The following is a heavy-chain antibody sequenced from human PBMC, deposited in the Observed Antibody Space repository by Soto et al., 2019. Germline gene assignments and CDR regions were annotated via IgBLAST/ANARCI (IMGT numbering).Heavy chain of an antibody. CDR2: IRSQADGGTT. CDR1: GFTLTHGW. V-gene: IGHV3-15*07. D-gene: IGHD5-18*01. CDR3: STGRYRHGSDY. J-gene: IGHJ4*02. Sequence: EVQLVESGGGLVKPGESLRLSFAASGFTLTHGWMTWVLQAPGKGLEWVGRIRSQADGGTTDYSAPVKGRFTISRDDSKDTLYLQMNSLKDEDTAVYYCSTGRYRHGSDYWGPGTLVTVSS.